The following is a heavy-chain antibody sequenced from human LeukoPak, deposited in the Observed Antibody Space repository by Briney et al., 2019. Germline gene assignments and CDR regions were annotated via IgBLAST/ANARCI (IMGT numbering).Heavy chain of an antibody. CDR2: KYYSGST. V-gene: IGHV4-61*01. CDR1: GISINTCCYY. J-gene: IGHJ4*02. D-gene: IGHD5-18*01. CDR3: ARGRSYGFDFDS. Sequence: SETLSLTCDVSGISINTCCYYWTWIRQPPGKGLEWIGYKYYSGSTRYNSSLRSRLTISLDTSKNQFSLRLTSVTAADTAVYYCARGRSYGFDFDSWGPGTLVIVSS.